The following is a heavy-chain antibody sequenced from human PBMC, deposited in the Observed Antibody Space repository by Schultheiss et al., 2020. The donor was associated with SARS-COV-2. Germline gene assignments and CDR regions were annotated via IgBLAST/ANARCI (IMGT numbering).Heavy chain of an antibody. Sequence: GGSLRLSCAASGFTVSNNYMSWVRQAPGKGLEWVSVIYSGGSTYYADSVKGRFTISRDNSKNTLCLQMNSLRVEDTAVYYCAKVGITMIVVVRGGMDVWGQGTTVTVSS. J-gene: IGHJ6*02. CDR3: AKVGITMIVVVRGGMDV. CDR1: GFTVSNNY. V-gene: IGHV3-53*01. D-gene: IGHD3-22*01. CDR2: IYSGGST.